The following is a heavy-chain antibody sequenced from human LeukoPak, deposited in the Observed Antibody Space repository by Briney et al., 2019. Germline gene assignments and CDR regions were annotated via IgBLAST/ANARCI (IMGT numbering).Heavy chain of an antibody. D-gene: IGHD3-10*01. CDR1: GFTFSGYG. CDR2: ISYDGSNK. V-gene: IGHV3-30*18. Sequence: GGSLRLSYAASGFTFSGYGMHWVRQAPGKGLEWVAVISYDGSNKYYADSVKGRFTISRDNSKNTLYLQMNSLRAEDTAVYYCAKFGITMVRGADAFDIWGQGTMVTVSS. CDR3: AKFGITMVRGADAFDI. J-gene: IGHJ3*02.